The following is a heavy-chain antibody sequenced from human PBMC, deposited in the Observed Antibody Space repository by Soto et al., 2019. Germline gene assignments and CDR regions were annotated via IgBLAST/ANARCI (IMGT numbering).Heavy chain of an antibody. V-gene: IGHV4-61*03. CDR3: VRVLDSSWYADL. CDR2: IVYTGVT. D-gene: IGHD3-22*01. Sequence: QVQLQESGPGLVKPSETLSLTCPVSGSSVSNASFYRTWIRQAPGTGLEYIGYIVYTGVTNYNPPLSRRFTISLDTSKNHFSLTLNSVTAADTAVYYCVRVLDSSWYADLWGRGTLVTVSS. J-gene: IGHJ2*01. CDR1: GSSVSNASFY.